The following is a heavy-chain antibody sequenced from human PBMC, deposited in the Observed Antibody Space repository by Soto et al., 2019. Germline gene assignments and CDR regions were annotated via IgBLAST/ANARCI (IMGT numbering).Heavy chain of an antibody. CDR3: AKSLAAAGYYYYGMDV. CDR1: GFTFSSYG. J-gene: IGHJ6*02. V-gene: IGHV3-30*18. Sequence: GGSLRLSCAASGFTFSSYGMHWVRQAPGKGLEWVAVISYDGSNKYYADSVKGRFTISRDNSKNTLYLQMNSLRAEDTAVYYCAKSLAAAGYYYYGMDVWGQGTTVTVSS. CDR2: ISYDGSNK. D-gene: IGHD6-13*01.